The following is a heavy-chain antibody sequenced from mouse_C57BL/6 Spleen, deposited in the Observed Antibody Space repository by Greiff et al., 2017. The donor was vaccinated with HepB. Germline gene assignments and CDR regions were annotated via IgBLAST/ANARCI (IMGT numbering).Heavy chain of an antibody. CDR2: IYPGSGST. CDR3: ARPHYYGNTRDY. Sequence: QVQLQQPGAELVKPGASVKMSCKASGYTFTSYWITWVKQRPGQGLEWIGDIYPGSGSTNYNEKFKSKATLTVDTSSSTAYMQLSSLTSEDSAVYYCARPHYYGNTRDYWGQGTTLTVSS. CDR1: GYTFTSYW. J-gene: IGHJ2*01. D-gene: IGHD1-1*01. V-gene: IGHV1-55*01.